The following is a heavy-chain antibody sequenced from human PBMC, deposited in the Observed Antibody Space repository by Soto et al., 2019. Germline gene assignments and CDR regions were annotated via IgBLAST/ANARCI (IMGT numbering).Heavy chain of an antibody. CDR2: IYSTGST. J-gene: IGHJ4*02. CDR1: GGSITSYY. V-gene: IGHV4-4*08. CDR3: ARNPQGPVYFDH. Sequence: SETLSLTCTVSGGSITSYYWSWIRQPPGKRLEWIGHIYSTGSTHYNPSLKSRVTISLGTSENQLSLTLTSVTAADTAVYYCARNPQGPVYFDHCGPGTLVTVSS.